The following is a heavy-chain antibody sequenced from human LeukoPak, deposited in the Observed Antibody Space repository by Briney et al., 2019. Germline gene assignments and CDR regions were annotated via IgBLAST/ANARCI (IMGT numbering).Heavy chain of an antibody. CDR2: IYYSGST. J-gene: IGHJ5*02. D-gene: IGHD6-19*01. V-gene: IGHV4-39*01. CDR3: AGHSGWGYNWFDP. CDR1: GGSISSSSYY. Sequence: PSETLSPTCTVSGGSISSSSYYWGWIRQPPGKGLEWIGSIYYSGSTYYNPSLKSRVTISVDTSKNQFSLKLSSVTAADTAVYYCAGHSGWGYNWFDPWGQGTLVTVSS.